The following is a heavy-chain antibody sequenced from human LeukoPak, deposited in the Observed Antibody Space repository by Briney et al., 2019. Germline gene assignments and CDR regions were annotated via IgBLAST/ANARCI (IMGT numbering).Heavy chain of an antibody. Sequence: VASVKVSCKASGYTFTNYGISWVRQAPGQGLEWLGWISAYNGNTHFAQQFQGRLTVTTDTSTSTAYLELRSLRSDNTAVYYCARDQPYYYGSGTWALTRIEDSYAMDVWGQGTTITVSS. CDR2: ISAYNGNT. CDR3: ARDQPYYYGSGTWALTRIEDSYAMDV. D-gene: IGHD3-10*01. CDR1: GYTFTNYG. V-gene: IGHV1-18*01. J-gene: IGHJ6*02.